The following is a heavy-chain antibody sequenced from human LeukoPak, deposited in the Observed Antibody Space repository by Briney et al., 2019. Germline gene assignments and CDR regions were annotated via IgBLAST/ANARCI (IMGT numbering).Heavy chain of an antibody. D-gene: IGHD1-1*01. CDR3: ARGTYYFDY. CDR2: IYPRDGST. Sequence: ASVKVSCKASGYTFTSNYIHWVRQAPGQGLEWMGMIYPRDGSTSCAQKFQGRVTVTRDTSTSTVHMELSGLRSEDTAVYYCARGTYYFDYWGQGTLVTVSS. CDR1: GYTFTSNY. V-gene: IGHV1-46*01. J-gene: IGHJ4*02.